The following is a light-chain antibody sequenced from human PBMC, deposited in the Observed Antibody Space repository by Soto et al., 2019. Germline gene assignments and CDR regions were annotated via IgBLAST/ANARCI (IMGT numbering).Light chain of an antibody. Sequence: DIQMTQSPSSLSASVGDRVTITCQASQDISNYLNWYQQKPGKAPKLLLYDASNLETGVPSSFSGSGSATDFTLTISSLQPADIATYYCQQYDHLPPFTFGPGTKVDI. V-gene: IGKV1-33*01. CDR3: QQYDHLPPFT. CDR1: QDISNY. CDR2: DAS. J-gene: IGKJ3*01.